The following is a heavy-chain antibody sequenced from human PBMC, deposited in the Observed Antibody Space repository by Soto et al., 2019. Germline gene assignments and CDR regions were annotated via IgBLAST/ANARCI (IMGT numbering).Heavy chain of an antibody. CDR1: GFTFSGHG. Sequence: GGSLRLSCAASGFTFSGHGMHWVRQAPGKGLEWVAFISYHGSDTDYADSVRGRFTISRDNSKNTLYLQMNSLSAEDTALYYFSNEQDSWGYDYCGQGTPVTVSS. J-gene: IGHJ4*02. D-gene: IGHD3-16*01. CDR2: ISYHGSDT. V-gene: IGHV3-30*18. CDR3: SNEQDSWGYDY.